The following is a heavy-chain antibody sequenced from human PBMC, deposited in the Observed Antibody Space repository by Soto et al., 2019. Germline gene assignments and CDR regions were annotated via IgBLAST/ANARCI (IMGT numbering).Heavy chain of an antibody. Sequence: GGSLRLSCAASGFTFSSYAMSWVRQAPGKGLEWVSAISGSGGSTYYADSVKGRFTISRDNSKNTLYLQMNSLRAEDTVVYYCAKDRVWYYDTLTGRSGPEYFQHWGQGTLVTVSS. CDR2: ISGSGGST. CDR1: GFTFSSYA. D-gene: IGHD3-9*01. CDR3: AKDRVWYYDTLTGRSGPEYFQH. V-gene: IGHV3-23*01. J-gene: IGHJ1*01.